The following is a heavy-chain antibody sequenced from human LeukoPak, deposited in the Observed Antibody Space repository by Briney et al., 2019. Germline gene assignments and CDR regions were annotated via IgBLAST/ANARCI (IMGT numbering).Heavy chain of an antibody. Sequence: GGSLRLSCAASGFTFSDHYMDWVRQTPGKGLEWVGRSRNKANGYTTQYAATAKGRFTFSRDDSKNSLCLQLNSLKTEDTAVYYCARAGRGGNNDHWGQGTLVTVSS. CDR2: SRNKANGYTT. D-gene: IGHD1/OR15-1a*01. J-gene: IGHJ4*02. V-gene: IGHV3-72*01. CDR3: ARAGRGGNNDH. CDR1: GFTFSDHY.